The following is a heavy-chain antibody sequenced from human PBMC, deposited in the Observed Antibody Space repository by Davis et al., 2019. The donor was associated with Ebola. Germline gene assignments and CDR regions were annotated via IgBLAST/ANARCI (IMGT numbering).Heavy chain of an antibody. CDR2: IIHSGKT. V-gene: IGHV4-34*01. D-gene: IGHD3-22*01. CDR3: ARGAHYYDSSGYYGAGGWFDP. CDR1: GGSFSNYY. J-gene: IGHJ5*02. Sequence: PSETLSLTCGVYGGSFSNYYWTWIRQPPGKGLEWIGEIIHSGKTNYNPSLKSRGTISVDTSKNQFSLKLSSVTAADTAVYYCARGAHYYDSSGYYGAGGWFDPWGQGTLVTVSS.